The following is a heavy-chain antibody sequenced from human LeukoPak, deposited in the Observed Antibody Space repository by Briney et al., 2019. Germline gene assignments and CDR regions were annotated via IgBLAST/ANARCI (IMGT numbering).Heavy chain of an antibody. CDR2: IYTSGST. CDR3: ARHPRLQEGAFDI. J-gene: IGHJ3*02. CDR1: GGSISSGSYY. Sequence: SQTLSLTCTVSGGSISSGSYYWSWIRQPAGKGLEWIGRIYTSGSTYYNPSLKSRVTISVDTSKNQFSLKLSSVTAADTAVYYCARHPRLQEGAFDIWGQGTMVTVSS. V-gene: IGHV4-61*02.